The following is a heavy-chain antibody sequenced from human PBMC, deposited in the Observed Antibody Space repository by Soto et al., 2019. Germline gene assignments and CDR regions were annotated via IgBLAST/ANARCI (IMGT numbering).Heavy chain of an antibody. D-gene: IGHD2-2*01. CDR2: ISSSSSYI. Sequence: EVQLVESGGGLVKPGGSLRLSCAASGFTFSSYSMNWVRQAPGKGLEWVLSISSSSSYIYYADSVKGRFTISRDNAKNSLYLQMNSLRAEDTAVYYCARGGCSSTSCYLGLFDYWGQGTLVTVSS. J-gene: IGHJ4*02. V-gene: IGHV3-21*01. CDR1: GFTFSSYS. CDR3: ARGGCSSTSCYLGLFDY.